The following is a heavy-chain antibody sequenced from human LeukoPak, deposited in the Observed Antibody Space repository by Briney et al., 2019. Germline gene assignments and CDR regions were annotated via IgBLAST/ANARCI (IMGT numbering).Heavy chain of an antibody. V-gene: IGHV3-21*01. CDR2: ISYRSSDI. D-gene: IGHD6-13*01. CDR3: ARVYSSSWYSGYLYMDV. J-gene: IGHJ6*03. Sequence: GGSLRLSCAASGFTLSSYNMKWVRQAPWKGLEWVSSISYRSSDIEYADSVKGRFTISRDNAKKSLYLQMSDLRAEDTAVYYCARVYSSSWYSGYLYMDVWGKGTTVTVSS. CDR1: GFTLSSYN.